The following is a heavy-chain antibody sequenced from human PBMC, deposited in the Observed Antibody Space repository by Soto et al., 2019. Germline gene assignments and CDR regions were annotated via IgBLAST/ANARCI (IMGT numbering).Heavy chain of an antibody. CDR1: GGSISSYY. V-gene: IGHV4-59*08. CDR3: ARGGWHDAFDI. J-gene: IGHJ3*02. CDR2: IYYSGST. Sequence: SETLSLTCTVSGGSISSYYWSWIRQPPGKGLEWIGYIYYSGSTNYNPSLKSRVTISVDTSKNQFSLKLSSVTAADTAVYYCARGGWHDAFDIWGQGTMVTVSS. D-gene: IGHD6-19*01.